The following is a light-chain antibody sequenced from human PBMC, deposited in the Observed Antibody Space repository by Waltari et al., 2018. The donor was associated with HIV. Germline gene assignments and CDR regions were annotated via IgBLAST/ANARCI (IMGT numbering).Light chain of an antibody. CDR3: QQSYSTPYT. Sequence: DIQMTQSPSSLSASVGDRVTITCRASQSISSYLNWYQQKPGNAPKLLIYAASSLQRGVPSRVSGSGSGTDFTLTISSLQPEDFATYYCQQSYSTPYTFGQGTKLEIK. CDR1: QSISSY. V-gene: IGKV1-39*01. J-gene: IGKJ2*01. CDR2: AAS.